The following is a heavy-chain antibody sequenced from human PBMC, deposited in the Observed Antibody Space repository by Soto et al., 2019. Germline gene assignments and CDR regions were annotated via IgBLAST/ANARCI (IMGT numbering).Heavy chain of an antibody. CDR1: GGSISSSSYY. D-gene: IGHD6-13*01. V-gene: IGHV4-39*01. J-gene: IGHJ4*02. CDR2: IYYSGST. CDR3: ARLHWGIAAADSRTAYDY. Sequence: PSEILSLTCTVSGGSISSSSYYWGWIRQPPGKGLEWIGSIYYSGSTYYNPSLKSRVTISVDTSKNQFSLKLSSVTAADTAVYYCARLHWGIAAADSRTAYDYWGQGTLVTVSS.